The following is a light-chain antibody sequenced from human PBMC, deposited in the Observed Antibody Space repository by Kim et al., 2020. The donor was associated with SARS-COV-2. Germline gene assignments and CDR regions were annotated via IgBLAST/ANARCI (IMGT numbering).Light chain of an antibody. CDR2: GAS. J-gene: IGKJ5*01. V-gene: IGKV3-15*01. CDR1: PSFGSN. CDR3: QQYNNWPPIT. Sequence: SPGERATLSGRASPSFGSNLAWFQPNPGQPPRLLIYGASTRATGIPARFSGSGSGTEFTLTISSLQSEDFAVYYCQQYNNWPPITFGQGTRLEIK.